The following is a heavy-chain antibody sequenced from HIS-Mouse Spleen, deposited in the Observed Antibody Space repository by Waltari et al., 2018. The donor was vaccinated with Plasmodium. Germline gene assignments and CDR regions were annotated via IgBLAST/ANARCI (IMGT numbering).Heavy chain of an antibody. D-gene: IGHD4-17*01. CDR2: IYCVGST. CDR3: ASKTTVTNHAFDI. J-gene: IGHJ3*02. Sequence: EVQLVESGGGLIQPGGSLRLSCAASGFTVSSNYMSWVRQAPGKGLEWVSVIYCVGSTYSADSVKGRFTISRDKSKNTLYLQMNSLRAEDTAVYYCASKTTVTNHAFDIWGQGTMVTVSS. V-gene: IGHV3-53*01. CDR1: GFTVSSNY.